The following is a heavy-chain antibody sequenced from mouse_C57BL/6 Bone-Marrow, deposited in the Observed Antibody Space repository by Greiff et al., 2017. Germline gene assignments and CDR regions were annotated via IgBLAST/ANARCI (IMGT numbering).Heavy chain of an antibody. Sequence: EVQLVESGPVLVKPGASVKMSCKASGYTFTDYYMNWVKQSHGKSLEWIGVINPYNGGTSYNQKFKGKATLTVDKSSSTAYMELNSLKSEDSAVYYCAREGSNFYAMDYGGQGTSVTVSS. CDR1: GYTFTDYY. CDR2: INPYNGGT. V-gene: IGHV1-19*01. J-gene: IGHJ4*01. D-gene: IGHD2-5*01. CDR3: AREGSNFYAMDY.